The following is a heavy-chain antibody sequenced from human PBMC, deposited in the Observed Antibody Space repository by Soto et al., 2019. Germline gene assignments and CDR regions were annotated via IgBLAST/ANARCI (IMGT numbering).Heavy chain of an antibody. V-gene: IGHV4-31*03. J-gene: IGHJ4*02. CDR2: IYYSGST. CDR3: AREGIKGGSGPSYNY. D-gene: IGHD3-10*01. Sequence: QVQLQESGPGLVKPSQTLSLTCTVSGGSISSGGYYWSWIRQHPGKGLEWIGYIYYSGSTYYNPSLKSRVTISVDTSKNQFSLKLSSVTAADTAVYYCAREGIKGGSGPSYNYWGQGTLVTVSS. CDR1: GGSISSGGYY.